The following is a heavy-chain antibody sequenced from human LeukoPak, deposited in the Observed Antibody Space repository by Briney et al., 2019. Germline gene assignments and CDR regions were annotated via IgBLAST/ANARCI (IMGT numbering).Heavy chain of an antibody. J-gene: IGHJ5*02. V-gene: IGHV4-4*07. D-gene: IGHD6-13*01. CDR3: AGEYSSSWPYNWFDP. Sequence: SETLSLTCTVSGGSISSYYWSWIRQPAGKGLEWIGRIYTSGSTNYNPSLKSRVTMSVDTSKNQFSLKLSSVTAADTAVYYCAGEYSSSWPYNWFDPWGQGTLVTVSS. CDR1: GGSISSYY. CDR2: IYTSGST.